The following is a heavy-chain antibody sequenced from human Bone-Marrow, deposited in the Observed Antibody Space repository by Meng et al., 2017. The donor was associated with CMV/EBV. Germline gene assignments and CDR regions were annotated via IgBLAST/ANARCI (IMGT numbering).Heavy chain of an antibody. Sequence: ASVKVSCKASGYTFTGYYMHWVRQAPGQGLEWMGWINPNSGGTNHAQKFQGRVTMTRDTSISTAYMELSRLRSDDTAVYYCAREIVVPAAQSGALDYWGQGTLVPVSS. D-gene: IGHD2-2*01. CDR1: GYTFTGYY. CDR3: AREIVVPAAQSGALDY. V-gene: IGHV1-2*02. CDR2: INPNSGGT. J-gene: IGHJ4*02.